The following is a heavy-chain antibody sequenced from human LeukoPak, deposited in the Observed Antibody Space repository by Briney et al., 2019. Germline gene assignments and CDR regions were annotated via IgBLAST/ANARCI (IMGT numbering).Heavy chain of an antibody. CDR1: GFTFSSYA. CDR3: AKASGGNVVY. J-gene: IGHJ4*02. Sequence: SGGSLRLSCAASGFTFSSYAMSWVRQAPGKGLEWVSAISGSGGSTYYADSVKGRFTISRDNSKNTLYLQMNSLRPEDTAVYYCAKASGGNVVYWGQGTLVTVSS. V-gene: IGHV3-23*01. CDR2: ISGSGGST. D-gene: IGHD4-23*01.